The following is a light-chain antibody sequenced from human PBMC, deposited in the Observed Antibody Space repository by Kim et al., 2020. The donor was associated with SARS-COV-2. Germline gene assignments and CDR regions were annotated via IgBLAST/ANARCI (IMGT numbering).Light chain of an antibody. V-gene: IGLV3-9*01. CDR3: QVWDSSNVV. CDR2: RDS. J-gene: IGLJ2*01. CDR1: NIGSKN. Sequence: SYELTQPLSVSVALGQTARITCGGHNIGSKNVHWYQQRPGQAPVLVIYRDSNRPSGIPERFSGSNSGNMATLTITRAQAGDEADYYCQVWDSSNVVFGGGTQLTVL.